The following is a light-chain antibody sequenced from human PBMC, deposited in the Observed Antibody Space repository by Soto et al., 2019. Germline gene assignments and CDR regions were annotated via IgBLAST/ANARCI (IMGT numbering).Light chain of an antibody. J-gene: IGKJ2*01. V-gene: IGKV3-15*01. CDR3: QQYNDWPPVYT. CDR1: QSVSSN. CDR2: GAY. Sequence: EIVMTQSPATLSVSPGERATLSCRASQSVSSNLAWYQQKPGQAPRLLIYGAYTRATGTPARFSGSGSGTDFTLTISSLQSEDFAVYYCQQYNDWPPVYTFGQGTKLEIK.